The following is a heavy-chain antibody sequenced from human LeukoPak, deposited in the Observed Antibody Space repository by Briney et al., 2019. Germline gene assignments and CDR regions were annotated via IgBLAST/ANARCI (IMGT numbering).Heavy chain of an antibody. J-gene: IGHJ4*02. CDR3: GSTYSSSLYFDY. D-gene: IGHD6-13*01. Sequence: SETLSLTCTVSGGSISTSSYYWGWVRQPPGKGLEWIASIYYNGSTYYNPSLKSRVTISVDTSKNQFSLKLSSVTAADTAVYYCGSTYSSSLYFDYWGQGTLVTVSS. CDR2: IYYNGST. CDR1: GGSISTSSYY. V-gene: IGHV4-39*01.